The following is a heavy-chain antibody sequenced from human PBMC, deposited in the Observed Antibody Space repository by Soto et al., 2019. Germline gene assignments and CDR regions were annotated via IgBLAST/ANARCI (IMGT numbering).Heavy chain of an antibody. V-gene: IGHV1-3*01. Sequence: QVQLVQSGAEVKKPGASVKVSCTASGYTFTQYALHWVRHAPGQSLEGMGFINADSGNTKYSQTFQGRLTFTKDTSASTAYLNLSSLRSEDTAIYYCARGLAADGAWGQGTLVTVSS. CDR3: ARGLAADGA. D-gene: IGHD6-13*01. CDR1: GYTFTQYA. CDR2: INADSGNT. J-gene: IGHJ1*01.